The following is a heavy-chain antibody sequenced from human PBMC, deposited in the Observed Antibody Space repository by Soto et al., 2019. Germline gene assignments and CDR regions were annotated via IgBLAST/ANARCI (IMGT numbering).Heavy chain of an antibody. Sequence: TETLSLTCAVYGGSFSGYYWSWIRQPPGKGLEWIGEINHSGSTNYNPSLKSRVTISVDTSKNQFSLKLSSVTAADTAVYYCARCRSGFXIVVIPAATHYYMDVWVRGTTVTVSS. D-gene: IGHD2-2*01. CDR1: GGSFSGYY. CDR2: INHSGST. J-gene: IGHJ6*03. V-gene: IGHV4-34*01. CDR3: ARCRSGFXIVVIPAATHYYMDV.